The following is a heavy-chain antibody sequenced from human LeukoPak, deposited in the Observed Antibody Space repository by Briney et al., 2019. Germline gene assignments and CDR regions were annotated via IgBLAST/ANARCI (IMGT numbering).Heavy chain of an antibody. CDR2: VRSKADGGTT. CDR1: GFTFSSSG. V-gene: IGHV3-15*01. J-gene: IGHJ4*02. CDR3: TTVRPGTSGYSY. Sequence: PGGSLRLSCAASGFTFSSSGMHWVRQAPGKGLEWVGRVRSKADGGTTDYAAPAKGRFTISRDDSKNTVLLQMNSLKTEDTAVYYCTTVRPGTSGYSYWGQGTLVTVSS. D-gene: IGHD3-22*01.